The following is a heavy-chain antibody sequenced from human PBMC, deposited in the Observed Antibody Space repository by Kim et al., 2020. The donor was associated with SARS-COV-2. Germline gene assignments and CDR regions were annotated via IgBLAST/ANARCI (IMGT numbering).Heavy chain of an antibody. V-gene: IGHV1-3*01. CDR1: GYTFTSYA. CDR3: ARGNYDSSGHYSLFVY. D-gene: IGHD3-22*01. CDR2: INAGNGNT. Sequence: ASVKVSCKASGYTFTSYAMHWVRQAPGQRLEWMGWINAGNGNTKYSQKFQGRVTITRDTSASTAYMELSSLRSEDTAVYYCARGNYDSSGHYSLFVYWGQGTLVTVSS. J-gene: IGHJ4*02.